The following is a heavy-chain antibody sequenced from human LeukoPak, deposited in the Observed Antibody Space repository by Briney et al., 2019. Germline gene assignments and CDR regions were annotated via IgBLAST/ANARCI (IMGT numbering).Heavy chain of an antibody. J-gene: IGHJ4*02. CDR3: ARATVTLIDY. CDR2: IYTSGST. V-gene: IGHV4-61*02. Sequence: PSQTLSLTCTVSGGSISGGSYYWSWIRQPAGKGLEWIGRIYTSGSTNYNPSLKSRVTISVDTSKNQFSLKLSSVTAADTAVYYCARATVTLIDYWGQGTLVTVSS. D-gene: IGHD4-11*01. CDR1: GGSISGGSYY.